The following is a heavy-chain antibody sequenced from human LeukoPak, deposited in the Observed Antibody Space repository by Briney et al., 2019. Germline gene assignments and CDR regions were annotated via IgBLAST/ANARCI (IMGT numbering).Heavy chain of an antibody. CDR3: ARDLGGGSDLSGGDYFDY. V-gene: IGHV3-30*03. J-gene: IGHJ4*02. CDR2: ISYDGSNK. CDR1: GFTFSSYG. Sequence: PGGSLRLSCAASGFTFSSYGMHWVRQAPGKGLEWVAVISYDGSNKYYADSVKGRFTISRDNSKNTLYLQMNSLRAEDTAVYYCARDLGGGSDLSGGDYFDYWGQGTLVTVSS. D-gene: IGHD2-15*01.